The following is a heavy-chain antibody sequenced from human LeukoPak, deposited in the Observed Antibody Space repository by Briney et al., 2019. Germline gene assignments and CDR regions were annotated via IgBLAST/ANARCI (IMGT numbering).Heavy chain of an antibody. D-gene: IGHD6-13*01. CDR2: IYYSGDT. V-gene: IGHV4-59*01. CDR1: GDSISPYY. Sequence: SETLSLTRTVSGDSISPYYWNWIRQPPGKGLEWIGYIYYSGDTNYNPSLKSRVTMSVDTSKNQFSLRLTSVTAADTAVYYCARSQQLIRTFDSWGQGTLVTVSS. CDR3: ARSQQLIRTFDS. J-gene: IGHJ4*02.